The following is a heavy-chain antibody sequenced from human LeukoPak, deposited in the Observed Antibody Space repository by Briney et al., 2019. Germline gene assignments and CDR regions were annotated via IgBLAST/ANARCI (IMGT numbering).Heavy chain of an antibody. CDR2: ITANGGYT. V-gene: IGHV3-23*01. D-gene: IGHD4-17*01. CDR3: AKDPNGDYIGAFDF. CDR1: AFSFSKFA. J-gene: IGHJ3*01. Sequence: LSGGSLRLSCAASAFSFSKFALIWVRQAPGKGLEWVSAITANGGYTLYADAVKGRSTVSGDNSKNTLYLQINSLRPEDTAMYYCAKDPNGDYIGAFDFWGQGTMVTVSS.